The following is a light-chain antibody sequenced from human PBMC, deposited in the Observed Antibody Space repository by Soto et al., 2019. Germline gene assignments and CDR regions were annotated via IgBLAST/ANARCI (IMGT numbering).Light chain of an antibody. V-gene: IGKV1-5*01. J-gene: IGKJ4*01. CDR1: QSISSW. CDR2: DAF. CDR3: QQYNSYAPLT. Sequence: DLQMTQSPSSLSASGGDRVTITCRARQSISSWLAWYQQNPGKAPKLLISDAFSLESGVPSRFSGSRSGTEFTLPISRLQPDDYATYYCQQYNSYAPLTFGGGTKVEIK.